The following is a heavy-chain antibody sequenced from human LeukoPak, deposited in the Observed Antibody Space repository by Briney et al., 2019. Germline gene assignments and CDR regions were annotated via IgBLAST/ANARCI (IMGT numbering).Heavy chain of an antibody. J-gene: IGHJ6*03. CDR1: GFTFSSYS. D-gene: IGHD3-3*01. Sequence: GGSLRLSCAASGFTFSSYSMNWVRQAPGKGLEGVSYISSSSSTIYYADSVKGRFTISRDNAKNSLYLQMNSLRAEDTAVYYCARCYDFWSGYYYYYMDVWGKGTTVTVSS. CDR3: ARCYDFWSGYYYYYMDV. V-gene: IGHV3-48*04. CDR2: ISSSSSTI.